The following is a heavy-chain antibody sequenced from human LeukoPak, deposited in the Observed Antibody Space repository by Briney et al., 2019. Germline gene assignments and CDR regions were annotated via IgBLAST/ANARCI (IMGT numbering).Heavy chain of an antibody. J-gene: IGHJ4*02. Sequence: GGSLRLSCAASGFTFYSFWMTWVRQAPGKGLEWVSYISSSGSTIYYADSVKGRFTISRDNAKNSLYLQMNSLRAEDTAVYYCARETYYYGSGTQNLDYWGQGTLVTVSS. CDR2: ISSSGSTI. D-gene: IGHD3-10*01. V-gene: IGHV3-48*04. CDR1: GFTFYSFW. CDR3: ARETYYYGSGTQNLDY.